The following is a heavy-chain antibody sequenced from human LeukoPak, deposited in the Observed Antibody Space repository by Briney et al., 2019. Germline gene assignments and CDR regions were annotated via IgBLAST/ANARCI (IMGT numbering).Heavy chain of an antibody. CDR1: GFTFSSYE. V-gene: IGHV3-48*03. D-gene: IGHD3-16*01. J-gene: IGHJ4*02. Sequence: PGGSLRLSCAASGFTFSSYEMNWVRQAPGKGLEWVSYISSSGSTIYYADSVKGRFTISRDNAKNSLYLQMNSQRAEDTAVYYCARDPVWGNFDYWGQGTLVTVSS. CDR2: ISSSGSTI. CDR3: ARDPVWGNFDY.